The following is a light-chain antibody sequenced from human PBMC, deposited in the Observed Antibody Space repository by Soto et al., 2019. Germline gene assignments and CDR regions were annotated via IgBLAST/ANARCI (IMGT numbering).Light chain of an antibody. Sequence: QAASVSGSPGQSITISCTGTSSDVGAYNYISWYQHHPGKAPKLMLYEVSNRPSGVSNRFSGSKSGNTASLTISGLQAEDEADYYCTSYASSTPVVFGGGTKVTVL. V-gene: IGLV2-14*01. CDR1: SSDVGAYNY. CDR3: TSYASSTPVV. CDR2: EVS. J-gene: IGLJ2*01.